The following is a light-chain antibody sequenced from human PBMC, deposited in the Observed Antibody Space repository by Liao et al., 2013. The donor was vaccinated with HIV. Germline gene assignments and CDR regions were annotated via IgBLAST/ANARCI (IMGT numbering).Light chain of an antibody. J-gene: IGLJ1*01. CDR2: QNT. CDR1: KLGDKY. V-gene: IGLV3-1*01. Sequence: SYEVTQPPSVSVSPGQTASITCSGDKLGDKYASWYQQKPGQSPVLVIYQNTKRPSGIPERFSGSNSGNTATLTISGTQAMDEADYFCQFWVRPPLLLFFGTGTKVTVL. CDR3: QFWVRPPLLLF.